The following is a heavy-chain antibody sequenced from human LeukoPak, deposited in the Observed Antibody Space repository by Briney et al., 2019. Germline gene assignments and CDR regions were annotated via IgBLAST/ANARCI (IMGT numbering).Heavy chain of an antibody. J-gene: IGHJ3*02. Sequence: SGGSLRLSCAASGFTFSSYAMSWVRQAPGKGLEWVAFIRYDGSNKYYADSVKGRFTISRDNSKNTLYLQMNSLRAEDTAVYYCAKDYRPQLFKPSDAFDIWGQGTMVTVSS. CDR2: IRYDGSNK. CDR1: GFTFSSYA. CDR3: AKDYRPQLFKPSDAFDI. V-gene: IGHV3-30*02. D-gene: IGHD2-2*01.